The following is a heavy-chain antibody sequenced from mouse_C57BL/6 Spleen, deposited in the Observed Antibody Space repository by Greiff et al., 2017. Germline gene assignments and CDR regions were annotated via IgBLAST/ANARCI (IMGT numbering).Heavy chain of an antibody. V-gene: IGHV1-76*01. CDR2: IYPGSGNT. D-gene: IGHD2-5*01. J-gene: IGHJ4*01. CDR3: AAYYRNYDAMDY. CDR1: GYTFTDYY. Sequence: QVQLQQSGAELVRPGASVKLSCKASGYTFTDYYINWVKQRPGQGLEWIARIYPGSGNTYYNEKFKGKATLTAEKSSSTAYMQLSSLTSEDSAVFFCAAYYRNYDAMDYWGQRTSVTVSS.